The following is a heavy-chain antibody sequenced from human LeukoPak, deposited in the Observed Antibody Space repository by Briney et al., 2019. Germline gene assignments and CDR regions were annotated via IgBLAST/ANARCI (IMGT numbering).Heavy chain of an antibody. CDR3: AKGSDYDSSGNDGFDI. CDR2: IWYDGSNK. Sequence: PGGSLRLSCAASGFTFSSYGMYWVRQAPGKGLEWVAVIWYDGSNKYYVDSVKGRFTISRDNSKNTLYLQMNSLRAADTAVYYCAKGSDYDSSGNDGFDIWGQGTMVTVSS. J-gene: IGHJ3*02. D-gene: IGHD3-22*01. CDR1: GFTFSSYG. V-gene: IGHV3-33*06.